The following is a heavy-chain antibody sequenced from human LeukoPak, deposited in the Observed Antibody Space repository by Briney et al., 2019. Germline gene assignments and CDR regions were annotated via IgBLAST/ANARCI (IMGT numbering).Heavy chain of an antibody. Sequence: ASVKVSCKASGYTFTSYGFNWVRQAPGQGLEWMGWISAYNGNTNYAQKLQGRVTMTTGTSTSTAYMELRSLRSDDTAVYYCARDRGRAYCSGGSCYSGYWGQGTLVTVSS. V-gene: IGHV1-18*04. CDR3: ARDRGRAYCSGGSCYSGY. D-gene: IGHD2-15*01. CDR2: ISAYNGNT. CDR1: GYTFTSYG. J-gene: IGHJ4*02.